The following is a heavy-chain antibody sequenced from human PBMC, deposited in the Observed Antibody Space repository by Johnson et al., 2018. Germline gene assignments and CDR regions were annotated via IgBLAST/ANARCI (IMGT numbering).Heavy chain of an antibody. J-gene: IGHJ3*02. CDR1: GFTFSDFY. V-gene: IGHV3-72*01. Sequence: VQLVQSGGGLVQPGGSLRLSCAASGFTFSDFYMDWIRQAPGKGLEWVGRVRNKAYSYTTEYAASVRDRFSISRDDSKNSLHLQMNSLKTEDTAVYYCVRIGSYAAFDIWGQGTMVTVSS. CDR2: VRNKAYSYTT. D-gene: IGHD3-10*01. CDR3: VRIGSYAAFDI.